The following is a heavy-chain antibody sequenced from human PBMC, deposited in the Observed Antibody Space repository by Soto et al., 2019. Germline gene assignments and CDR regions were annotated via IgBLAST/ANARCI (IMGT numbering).Heavy chain of an antibody. J-gene: IGHJ6*02. D-gene: IGHD4-17*01. CDR1: GYTFTGFF. V-gene: IGHV1-2*02. Sequence: GASVKVSCKASGYTFTGFFIHWVRQAPGQGLEWMGRINPKNGGTNYAQKFQGRVTMTEDTSTDTAYMELSSLRSEDTAVYYCATEQDYGDSRPGMDVWGQGTTVTVSS. CDR2: INPKNGGT. CDR3: ATEQDYGDSRPGMDV.